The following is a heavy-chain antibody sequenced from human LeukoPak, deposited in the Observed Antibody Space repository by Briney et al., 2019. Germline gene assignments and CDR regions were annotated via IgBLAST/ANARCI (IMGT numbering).Heavy chain of an antibody. CDR3: ARRRAFYCSGGSCYFRAWFDP. CDR2: INHSGST. CDR1: GGSFSGYY. J-gene: IGHJ5*02. D-gene: IGHD2-15*01. V-gene: IGHV4-34*01. Sequence: PSETLSLTCAVYGGSFSGYYWSWIRQSPGKGLEWIGEINHSGSTTYNPSLKTRVTISLDTSKNQFSLKLSSVTAADTAVYYCARRRAFYCSGGSCYFRAWFDPWGQGTLVTVSS.